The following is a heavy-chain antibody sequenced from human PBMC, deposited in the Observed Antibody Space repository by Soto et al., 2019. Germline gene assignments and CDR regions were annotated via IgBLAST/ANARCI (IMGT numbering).Heavy chain of an antibody. D-gene: IGHD5-12*01. CDR2: ISYSGRPT. CDR1: GFTFSNYE. CDR3: VRDRTVTVATSIAY. J-gene: IGHJ4*01. Sequence: EVQLVESGGDLVQPGGSLRLSCAASGFTFSNYEMNWVRQAPGKGLEWVAYISYSGRPTYYADSVKGRFTISRDNARDSLHLQMNSLRVEDSAVYYCVRDRTVTVATSIAYWGHGTLVTVSS. V-gene: IGHV3-48*03.